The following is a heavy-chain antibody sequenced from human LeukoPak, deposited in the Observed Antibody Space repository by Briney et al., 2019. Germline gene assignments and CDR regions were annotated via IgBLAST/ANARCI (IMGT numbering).Heavy chain of an antibody. J-gene: IGHJ4*02. CDR1: GFTFSNSA. D-gene: IGHD1-26*01. CDR3: VKVRGRARVGYFDY. Sequence: GGSLRLSCAASGFTFSNSAMHWVRQAPGKGLEWVAVISFDGTNKYYADSVKGRFTISRDNSKNTVYVQMNSLRVEDTAIYYCVKVRGRARVGYFDYWGQGTLVTVSS. V-gene: IGHV3-30-3*01. CDR2: ISFDGTNK.